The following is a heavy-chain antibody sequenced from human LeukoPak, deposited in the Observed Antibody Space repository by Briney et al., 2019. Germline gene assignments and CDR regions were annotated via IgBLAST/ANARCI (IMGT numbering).Heavy chain of an antibody. D-gene: IGHD6-13*01. CDR1: GFNFGIYG. CDR2: MWDDGTNE. V-gene: IGHV3-33*06. J-gene: IGHJ6*02. CDR3: AKGPGQGGQQLVRPYYYYYGMDV. Sequence: PGGSLRLSCTASGFNFGIYGMHWVRQAPGKGLEWVAVMWDDGTNEYYVESVKGRFTISRDNSKNTLYLQMNSLRAEDTAVYYCAKGPGQGGQQLVRPYYYYYGMDVWGQGTTVTVSS.